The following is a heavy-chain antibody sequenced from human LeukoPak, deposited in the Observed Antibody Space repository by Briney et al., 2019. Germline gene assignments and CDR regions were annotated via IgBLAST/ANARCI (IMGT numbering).Heavy chain of an antibody. Sequence: GGSLQISCQGSGYSFTSYWIGGVRQVSGKGLEWMGISYPGDSDTRDSPSFEGQVTISADKSRSTAYLQWSSLKASDTAMYYCARIYSSGWYRGAFYICGQGTMVTVSS. D-gene: IGHD6-13*01. CDR3: ARIYSSGWYRGAFYI. CDR2: SYPGDSDT. CDR1: GYSFTSYW. J-gene: IGHJ3*02. V-gene: IGHV5-51*01.